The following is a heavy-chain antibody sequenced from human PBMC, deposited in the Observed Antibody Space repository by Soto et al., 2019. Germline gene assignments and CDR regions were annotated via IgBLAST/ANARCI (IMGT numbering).Heavy chain of an antibody. CDR3: ARVHDSSGYYSFDY. Sequence: SETLSLTCTVSGGSISSYYWSWIRQPPGKGLEWIGYIYYSGSTNYNPSLKSRVTISVDTSKNQFSLKLSSVTAADTAVYYCARVHDSSGYYSFDYWGQGTLVTVSS. D-gene: IGHD3-22*01. CDR2: IYYSGST. CDR1: GGSISSYY. V-gene: IGHV4-59*01. J-gene: IGHJ4*02.